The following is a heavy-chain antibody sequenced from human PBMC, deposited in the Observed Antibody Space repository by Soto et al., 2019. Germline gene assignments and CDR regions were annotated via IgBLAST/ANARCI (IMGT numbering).Heavy chain of an antibody. CDR1: GFTLSSYS. D-gene: IGHD6-13*01. Sequence: GGSLRLSCAASGFTLSSYSMNWVRQAPGKGLECVSYISSSSSTIYYADSVKGRFTISRDNAKNSLYLQMNSLRAEDTAVYYCARHPERIAQIGWFDPWGQGTLVTVSS. CDR3: ARHPERIAQIGWFDP. CDR2: ISSSSSTI. V-gene: IGHV3-48*01. J-gene: IGHJ5*02.